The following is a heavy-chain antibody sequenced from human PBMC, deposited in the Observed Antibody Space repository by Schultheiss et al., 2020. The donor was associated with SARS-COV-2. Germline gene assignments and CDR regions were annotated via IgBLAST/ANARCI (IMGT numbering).Heavy chain of an antibody. CDR2: SWYDGSNK. Sequence: GGSLRLSCAASGFTFSSYGMHWVRQAPGKGLEWVAVSWYDGSNKYHADSVKGRFTIYRDNSINTLYLQMNRLRAEDTAVYYCARDRAIEYGMDVWGQGTTVTVSS. V-gene: IGHV3-33*01. J-gene: IGHJ6*02. D-gene: IGHD2-2*02. CDR3: ARDRAIEYGMDV. CDR1: GFTFSSYG.